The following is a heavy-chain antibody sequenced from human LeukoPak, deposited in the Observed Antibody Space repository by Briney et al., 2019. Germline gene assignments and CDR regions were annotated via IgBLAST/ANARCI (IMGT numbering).Heavy chain of an antibody. Sequence: GGSLRLSCAASGFTFSSYGMHWVRQAPGKGLEWVAVISYDGSNKYYADSVKGRFTISRDNSKNTLYLQMNSLRAEDTAMYYCAKDGSGSWTPYYFDYWGQGTLVTVSS. CDR1: GFTFSSYG. V-gene: IGHV3-30*18. CDR2: ISYDGSNK. J-gene: IGHJ4*02. CDR3: AKDGSGSWTPYYFDY. D-gene: IGHD1-26*01.